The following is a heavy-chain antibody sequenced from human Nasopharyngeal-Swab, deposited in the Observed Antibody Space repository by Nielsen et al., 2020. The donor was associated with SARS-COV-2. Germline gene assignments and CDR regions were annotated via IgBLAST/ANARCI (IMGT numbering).Heavy chain of an antibody. D-gene: IGHD1-26*01. CDR2: IYPGDSDT. J-gene: IGHJ3*02. Sequence: GESLKISCKGSGYSFTSYWIGWVRQMPGKGLEWMGIIYPGDSDTRYSPSFQGQVTISADKPISTAYLQWSSLKASDTAMYYCARTVYSGSYYQNDAFDIWGQGTMVTVSS. CDR1: GYSFTSYW. CDR3: ARTVYSGSYYQNDAFDI. V-gene: IGHV5-51*04.